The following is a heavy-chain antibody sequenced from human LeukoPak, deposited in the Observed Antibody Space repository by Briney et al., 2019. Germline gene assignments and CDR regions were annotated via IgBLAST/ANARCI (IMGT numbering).Heavy chain of an antibody. CDR1: GGTFTTFA. D-gene: IGHD6-19*01. CDR3: ARESLAGTWPSDY. V-gene: IGHV1-69*13. J-gene: IGHJ4*02. Sequence: ASVKVSCKASGGTFTTFAISWMRQALGQGLQWMGAIVPIFGKSHYAQKLQGRLTITADESTNTAFMELARLTADDTAVYYCARESLAGTWPSDYWGQGTLVTVSS. CDR2: IVPIFGKS.